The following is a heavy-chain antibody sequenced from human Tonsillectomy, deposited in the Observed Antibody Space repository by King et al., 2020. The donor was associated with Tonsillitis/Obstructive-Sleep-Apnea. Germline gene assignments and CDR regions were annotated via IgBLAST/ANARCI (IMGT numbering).Heavy chain of an antibody. CDR1: GFTFTDYV. V-gene: IGHV3-23*04. J-gene: IGHJ4*02. CDR2: ISGPGGNK. D-gene: IGHD4-17*01. Sequence: QLVQSGGGLVQPGGSLRLSCAASGFTFTDYVMSWVRQAPGKGLEWVAVISGPGGNKFYAGSVKGRFTISRDNPKNTLYLQMDSLRVDDTAIYHCAKAPYGRSLWGQGTLVTVSS. CDR3: AKAPYGRSL.